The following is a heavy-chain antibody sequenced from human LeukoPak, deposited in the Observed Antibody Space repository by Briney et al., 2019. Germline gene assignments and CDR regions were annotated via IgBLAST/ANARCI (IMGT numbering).Heavy chain of an antibody. J-gene: IGHJ4*01. CDR2: IAYDGSNK. CDR3: ARGIAGGFDY. CDR1: GFTFSSYD. D-gene: IGHD6-13*01. Sequence: AGGSLRLSCAASGFTFSSYDMHWVRQAPGKGLEWVARIAYDGSNKNYADSVKGRFTGSRDNSKNTVYLQMISLRAEDTSVYFCARGIAGGFDYWGHGTLVTVSS. V-gene: IGHV3-30-3*01.